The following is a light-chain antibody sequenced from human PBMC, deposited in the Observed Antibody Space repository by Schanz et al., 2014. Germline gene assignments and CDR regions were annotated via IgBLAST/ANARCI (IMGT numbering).Light chain of an antibody. Sequence: EIVMTQSPATLSLSPGERATLSCRASRSVGNYLSWYQHKPGQAPRLLIYDASNRATGIPDRFSDSGSGTDFTLTISRLEPEDFAVYYCQQYGSSLPTFGQGTKVEIK. CDR3: QQYGSSLPT. CDR1: RSVGNY. CDR2: DAS. J-gene: IGKJ1*01. V-gene: IGKV3-20*01.